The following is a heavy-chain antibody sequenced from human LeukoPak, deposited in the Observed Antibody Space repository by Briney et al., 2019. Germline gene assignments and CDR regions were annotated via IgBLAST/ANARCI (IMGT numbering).Heavy chain of an antibody. J-gene: IGHJ4*02. CDR3: ARGHGWTDY. CDR1: GSTFTNNW. Sequence: GESLKISCQTSGSTFTNNWITWVRQLPGKGLEWMGRISPSDSNPNYSPSFQGHVTISADKSITTAYLQWSSLKASDTAMYYCARGHGWTDYWGQGTLVTVSS. V-gene: IGHV5-10-1*01. D-gene: IGHD6-19*01. CDR2: ISPSDSNP.